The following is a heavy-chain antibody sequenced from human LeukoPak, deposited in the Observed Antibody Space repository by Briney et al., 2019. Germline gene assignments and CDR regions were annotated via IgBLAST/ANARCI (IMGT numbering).Heavy chain of an antibody. CDR3: IRDLRESDY. CDR2: INPDGSTT. J-gene: IGHJ4*02. Sequence: GGSLRLSCTASGFTFRNYWMHWVRQAPGKGLVWVSRINPDGSTTYYADSVKGRFTISRDNAKNTLYLQINSLRAEDTAVYYCIRDLRESDYWGQGALVTVSS. V-gene: IGHV3-74*01. CDR1: GFTFRNYW.